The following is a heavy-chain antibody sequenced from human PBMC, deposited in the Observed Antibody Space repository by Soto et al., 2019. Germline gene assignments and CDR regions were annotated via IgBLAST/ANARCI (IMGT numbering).Heavy chain of an antibody. Sequence: GGSLRLSGSASGFTFSMFSMHWVRLAPGKGLEYVSGISSNGDSAYYADSVKGRFTISRDNSKNTLYLQMSSLRAVDTAVYYCVHPRSTVQIPPTWGQGTLVTVSS. CDR2: ISSNGDSA. CDR3: VHPRSTVQIPPT. J-gene: IGHJ5*02. D-gene: IGHD4-17*01. CDR1: GFTFSMFS. V-gene: IGHV3-64D*06.